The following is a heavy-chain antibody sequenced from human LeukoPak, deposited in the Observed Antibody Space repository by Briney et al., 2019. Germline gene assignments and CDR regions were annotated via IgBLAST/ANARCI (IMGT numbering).Heavy chain of an antibody. CDR2: IVVGSGNT. CDR3: AADKEMATTDAFDI. V-gene: IGHV1-58*01. D-gene: IGHD5-24*01. J-gene: IGHJ3*02. CDR1: GFTFTNSA. Sequence: ASVKVSCKASGFTFTNSAVQWVRQARGQRLEWIGWIVVGSGNTNYAQKFQERVTITRDMSTSTAYMELSSLRSEDTAVYYCAADKEMATTDAFDIWGQGTMVTVSS.